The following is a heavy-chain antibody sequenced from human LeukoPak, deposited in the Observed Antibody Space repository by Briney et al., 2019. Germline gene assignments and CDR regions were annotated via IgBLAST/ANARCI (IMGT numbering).Heavy chain of an antibody. V-gene: IGHV4-34*01. CDR1: GGSFSGYY. CDR3: ARDSSSSWYPYYYYMDV. D-gene: IGHD6-13*01. Sequence: SETLSLTCAVYGGSFSGYYWSWIRQPPGKGLEWIGEINHSGSTNYNPSLKSRVTMSVDTSKNQFSLKLSSVTAADTAVYYCARDSSSSWYPYYYYMDVWGKGTTVTVSS. J-gene: IGHJ6*03. CDR2: INHSGST.